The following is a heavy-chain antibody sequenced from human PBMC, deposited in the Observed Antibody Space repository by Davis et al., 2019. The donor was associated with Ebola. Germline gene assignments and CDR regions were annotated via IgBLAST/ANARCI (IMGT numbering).Heavy chain of an antibody. J-gene: IGHJ4*02. D-gene: IGHD5-12*01. CDR3: TRLTTGYSGYDHGDY. Sequence: GESLKISCAASGFTFSGSAMHWVRQASGKGLEWVGRIRSKANSYATAYAASVKGRFTISRDDSKNTAYLQMNSLKTEDTAVYYCTRLTTGYSGYDHGDYWGQGTLVTVSS. CDR1: GFTFSGSA. V-gene: IGHV3-73*01. CDR2: IRSKANSYAT.